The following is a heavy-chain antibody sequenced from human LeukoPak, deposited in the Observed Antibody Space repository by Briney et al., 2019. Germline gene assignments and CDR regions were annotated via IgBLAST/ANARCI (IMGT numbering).Heavy chain of an antibody. CDR3: ARDRGTTVTTYWFDP. V-gene: IGHV1-2*02. CDR1: GYTFTGYY. D-gene: IGHD4-17*01. CDR2: INPNSGGT. J-gene: IGHJ5*02. Sequence: ASVTVSCTASGYTFTGYYMHWVRQAPGQGLEWMGWINPNSGGTNYAQKFQDRVTMTRDTSISTAYMELSRLRSDDTAVYYCARDRGTTVTTYWFDPWGQGTLVTVSS.